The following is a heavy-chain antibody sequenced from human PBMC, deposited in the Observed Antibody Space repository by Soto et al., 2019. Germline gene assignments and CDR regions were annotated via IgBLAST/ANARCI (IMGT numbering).Heavy chain of an antibody. CDR3: VRDTSSGWHLKDH. V-gene: IGHV3-9*01. Sequence: EVDLVESGGGLAQPGRSLRLSCVASGFTFDDHGMHWVRQIPGRGLEWVSGISWNSGSIGSAESVKGRFPIFRDNAKNSLYFEMNSLRQEDTALYYCVRDTSSGWHLKDHWGQGVQVSVSS. CDR2: ISWNSGSI. CDR1: GFTFDDHG. D-gene: IGHD3-9*01. J-gene: IGHJ4*02.